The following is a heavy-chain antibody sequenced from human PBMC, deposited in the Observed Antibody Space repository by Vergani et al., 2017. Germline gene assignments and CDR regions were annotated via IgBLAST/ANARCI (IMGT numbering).Heavy chain of an antibody. D-gene: IGHD6-19*01. CDR3: ARHSTVEWLVKLGWIDP. CDR1: GASIRSRNYY. Sequence: QLQLQESGPGLVKPSATLSLTCSVSGASIRSRNYYWGWIRPPPGKGLEWIASIYYSGSTYYNPSLKSRVTISGDTSKNQFSLKLSSVTAADTAVYFCARHSTVEWLVKLGWIDPWGQGILVTVAS. V-gene: IGHV4-39*01. CDR2: IYYSGST. J-gene: IGHJ5*02.